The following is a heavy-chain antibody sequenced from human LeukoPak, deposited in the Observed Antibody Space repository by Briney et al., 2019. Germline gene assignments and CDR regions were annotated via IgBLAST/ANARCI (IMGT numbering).Heavy chain of an antibody. Sequence: SETLSLTCAVYGGSFSGYYWSWIRQPPGKGLEWIGEINHSGSTNYNPSLKSRVTISVDTSKNQFSLKLSSVTAADTAVYYCARHSNCSGGSCINWFDPWGQGTLVTVSS. CDR2: INHSGST. V-gene: IGHV4-34*01. CDR1: GGSFSGYY. J-gene: IGHJ5*02. CDR3: ARHSNCSGGSCINWFDP. D-gene: IGHD2-15*01.